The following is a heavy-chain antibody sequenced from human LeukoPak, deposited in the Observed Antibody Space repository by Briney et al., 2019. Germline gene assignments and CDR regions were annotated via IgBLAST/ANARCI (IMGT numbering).Heavy chain of an antibody. J-gene: IGHJ5*02. CDR1: GGSTSSYH. CDR2: IHTSGST. Sequence: SQTLSLTCTLSGGSTSSYHWSWIRQPPGKGLKWIGSIHTSGSTNYNHTLKSRVTMSVDTSKNQFSLKLSSVTAADTAVYYCARDVVAWSWFDPWGQGTLVTVSS. V-gene: IGHV4-4*07. D-gene: IGHD2-15*01. CDR3: ARDVVAWSWFDP.